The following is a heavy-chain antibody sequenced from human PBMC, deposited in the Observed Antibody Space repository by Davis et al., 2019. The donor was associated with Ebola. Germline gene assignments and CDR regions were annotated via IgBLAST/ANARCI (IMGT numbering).Heavy chain of an antibody. Sequence: ASVKVSCKASGYTFTNYAMHWARQAPGQRLEWMGWINAGNGNTKYSQKFQGRVTITRDTSASTAYMELSSLRSEDTAVYYCARAPTTVPLYYFDYWGQGTLVTVSS. V-gene: IGHV1-3*01. D-gene: IGHD4-17*01. CDR2: INAGNGNT. J-gene: IGHJ4*02. CDR1: GYTFTNYA. CDR3: ARAPTTVPLYYFDY.